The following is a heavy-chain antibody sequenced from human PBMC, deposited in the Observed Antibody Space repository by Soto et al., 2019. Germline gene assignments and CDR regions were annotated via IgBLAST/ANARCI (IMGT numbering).Heavy chain of an antibody. CDR2: TKQDGSEK. V-gene: IGHV3-7*03. CDR1: GFTFSNYW. Sequence: EVQLVESGGGLVQPGGSLRLSCAASGFTFSNYWMSWVRQAPGKGLEWVANTKQDGSEKHYVDSVKGRFTISRDNAKNSLYLQMNSLRAEDMAVYYCARYSGSYSFEYWGQGTLVTVSS. D-gene: IGHD1-26*01. J-gene: IGHJ4*02. CDR3: ARYSGSYSFEY.